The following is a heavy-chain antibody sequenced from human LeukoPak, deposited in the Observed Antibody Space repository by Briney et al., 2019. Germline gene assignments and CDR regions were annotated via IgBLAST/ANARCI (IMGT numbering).Heavy chain of an antibody. Sequence: PGGSLRLSCAASGFTFSSYWMHWVRQAPGKWLVWVSRINSDGSSTSYADSVKGRFTISRDNAKNTLYLQMNSLRAEDTAVYYCARDLSSSWYSWPSDYWGQGTLVTVSS. CDR1: GFTFSSYW. D-gene: IGHD6-13*01. J-gene: IGHJ4*02. V-gene: IGHV3-74*01. CDR2: INSDGSST. CDR3: ARDLSSSWYSWPSDY.